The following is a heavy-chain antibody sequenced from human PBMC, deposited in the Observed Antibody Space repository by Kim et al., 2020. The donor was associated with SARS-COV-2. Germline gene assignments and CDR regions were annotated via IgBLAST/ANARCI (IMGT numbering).Heavy chain of an antibody. CDR3: AKDRAYPNDPFDD. V-gene: IGHV3-23*01. CDR1: GFTFSSYA. CDR2: VSASDRT. Sequence: GGSLRLSCAASGFTFSSYAMAWVRQAPGKGLEWVSTVSASDRTWYADSVRGRFTISRDNSKSTMFLQMSSLRAEDTAIYYCAKDRAYPNDPFDDWGQGTLVTVSS. J-gene: IGHJ4*02. D-gene: IGHD2-2*01.